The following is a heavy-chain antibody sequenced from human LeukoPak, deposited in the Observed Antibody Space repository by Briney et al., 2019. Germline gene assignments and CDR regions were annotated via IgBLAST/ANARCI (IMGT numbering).Heavy chain of an antibody. V-gene: IGHV3-30*02. CDR1: RVSRFNFWSSG. D-gene: IGHD4-17*01. Sequence: GGSLRLSCAASRVSRFNFWSSGMHWVRQAPGKGLEWVAFIRYDGSNKYYADSVKGRFTISRDNSKNTLHLQMNSLRAEDTAVYYCAKDPTSHGDYAHWYDYWGQGTLVTVSS. CDR2: IRYDGSNK. J-gene: IGHJ4*02. CDR3: AKDPTSHGDYAHWYDY.